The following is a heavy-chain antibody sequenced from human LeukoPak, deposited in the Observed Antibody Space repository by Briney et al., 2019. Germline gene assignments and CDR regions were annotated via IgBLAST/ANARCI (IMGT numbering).Heavy chain of an antibody. J-gene: IGHJ2*01. Sequence: GGSLRLSCAASGFTFSNAWMNWVRQAPGKGLEWVSYISSTSTYIYNADSVKGRFTISRDNAESSLYLQMSSLRADDTAVYYCARAITGESWYFDLWGRGTLATVSS. V-gene: IGHV3-21*01. CDR2: ISSTSTYI. CDR1: GFTFSNAW. D-gene: IGHD7-27*01. CDR3: ARAITGESWYFDL.